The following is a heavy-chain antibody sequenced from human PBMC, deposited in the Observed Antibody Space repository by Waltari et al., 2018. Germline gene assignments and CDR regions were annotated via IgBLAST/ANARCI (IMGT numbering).Heavy chain of an antibody. D-gene: IGHD6-13*01. CDR2: IIPIFGTA. CDR3: ARSRAAGIIDYYYYYGMDV. J-gene: IGHJ6*02. CDR1: GGTFSSYA. Sequence: QVQLVQSGAEVKKPGSSVKVSCKASGGTFSSYAISWVRQAPGQGLEWMGGIIPIFGTANYAPEFQGRVTITTDEATSTAYMELSSLRSEDTAVYYCARSRAAGIIDYYYYYGMDVWGQGTTVTVSS. V-gene: IGHV1-69*05.